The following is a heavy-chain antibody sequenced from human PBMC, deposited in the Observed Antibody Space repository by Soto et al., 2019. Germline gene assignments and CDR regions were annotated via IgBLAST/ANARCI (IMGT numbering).Heavy chain of an antibody. Sequence: PGGSLRLSCTASGFTFGDYAMSWVRQAPGKGLEWVGFIRSKAYGGTTEYAASVKGRFTISRDDSKSIAYLQMNSMKAEDTAVYYCTKDAPEYYDFWSGYPSRYYYGMDVWGQGTTVTVSS. V-gene: IGHV3-49*04. CDR1: GFTFGDYA. CDR2: IRSKAYGGTT. D-gene: IGHD3-3*01. CDR3: TKDAPEYYDFWSGYPSRYYYGMDV. J-gene: IGHJ6*02.